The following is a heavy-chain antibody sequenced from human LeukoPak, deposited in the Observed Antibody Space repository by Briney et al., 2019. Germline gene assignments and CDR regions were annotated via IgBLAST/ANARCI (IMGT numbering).Heavy chain of an antibody. D-gene: IGHD3-22*01. CDR1: GDSISSSSYY. CDR2: FYYSGST. CDR3: ARTYYYDSSGPYY. J-gene: IGHJ4*02. Sequence: SETLSLTCTVSGDSISSSSYYWGWIRQPPGKGLEWIGSFYYSGSTFYNPSLESRVTISVDTSKNQFSLKLSSVTAADTAVYYCARTYYYDSSGPYYWGQGTLVTVSS. V-gene: IGHV4-39*07.